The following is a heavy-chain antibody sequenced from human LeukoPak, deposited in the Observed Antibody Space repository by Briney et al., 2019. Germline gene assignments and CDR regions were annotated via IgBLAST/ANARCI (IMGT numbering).Heavy chain of an antibody. CDR1: GFTFSRFT. J-gene: IGHJ4*02. CDR2: ISGSDSST. D-gene: IGHD5-24*01. Sequence: GGSLRLSCAASGFTFSRFTINWVRQAPGKGLEWVSGISGSDSSTYYADSVKGRFTISRDNSKNTLYLQMNSLRAEDTAVYYCARDRGWLRSNDYWGQGTLVTVSS. V-gene: IGHV3-23*01. CDR3: ARDRGWLRSNDY.